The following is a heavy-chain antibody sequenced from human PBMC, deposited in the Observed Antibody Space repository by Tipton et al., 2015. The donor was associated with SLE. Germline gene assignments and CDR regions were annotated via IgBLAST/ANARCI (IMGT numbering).Heavy chain of an antibody. J-gene: IGHJ6*03. CDR2: IYYTGTT. CDR3: ARASSIAARYFYYYRDV. D-gene: IGHD6-6*01. V-gene: IGHV4-31*03. CDR1: SDSISSGASY. Sequence: TLSLTCTVSSDSISSGASYWSWIRQHPGKGLEWVGYIYYTGTTYYNPSLKSRATTSVDMSKNQFSLSLNSVTAADTAVYYCARASSIAARYFYYYRDVGGKGTAVAVSS.